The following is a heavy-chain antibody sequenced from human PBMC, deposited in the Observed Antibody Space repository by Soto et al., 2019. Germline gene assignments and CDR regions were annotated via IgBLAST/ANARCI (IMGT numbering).Heavy chain of an antibody. D-gene: IGHD4-4*01. Sequence: QITLKESGPTLVKPTQTLTLTCTFSGFSLTTDGVGVDWIRQPPGKALEWLGLIYWNDEKRYRPSLQSRLTITKDTSRNQVVLTMTNMDPVDTATYYCAHRTTVTSGINWGQGNLVTVSS. CDR1: GFSLTTDGVG. CDR2: IYWNDEK. V-gene: IGHV2-5*01. J-gene: IGHJ4*02. CDR3: AHRTTVTSGIN.